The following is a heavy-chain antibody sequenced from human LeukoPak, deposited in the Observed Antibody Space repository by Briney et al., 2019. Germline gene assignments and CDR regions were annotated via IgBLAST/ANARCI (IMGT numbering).Heavy chain of an antibody. J-gene: IGHJ4*02. D-gene: IGHD4-23*01. CDR2: IYYSGST. CDR1: GGSISSNY. CDR3: ARRGATYGGNDFDL. V-gene: IGHV4-59*08. Sequence: PSETLSLTCTVSGGSISSNYWSWIRQPPGQGLEWIGYIYYSGSTNNNPSLKSRVTISVDTSKNQFSLKLRSVTAADTAVYYRARRGATYGGNDFDLWGQGTLVSVSS.